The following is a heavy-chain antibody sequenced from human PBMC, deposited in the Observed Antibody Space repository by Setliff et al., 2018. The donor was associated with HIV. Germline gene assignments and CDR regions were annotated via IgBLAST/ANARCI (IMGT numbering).Heavy chain of an antibody. D-gene: IGHD1-7*01. CDR1: GHTFANSY. J-gene: IGHJ4*02. V-gene: IGHV1-46*01. CDR3: ARGPITGTTFFDY. Sequence: ASVKVSCKASGHTFANSYLHWVRQGPGQGLEWMGIMNPSGGSTSYAQRFQGRVTMTRDTSTSTVYMELSSLRSEDTAVYYCARGPITGTTFFDYWGQGTLVTVSS. CDR2: MNPSGGST.